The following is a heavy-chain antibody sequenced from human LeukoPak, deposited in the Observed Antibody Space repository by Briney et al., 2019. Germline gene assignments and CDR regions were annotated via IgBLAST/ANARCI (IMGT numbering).Heavy chain of an antibody. CDR1: GGSFSGYY. D-gene: IGHD3-10*01. Sequence: SETLSLTCAVYGGSFSGYYWSWIRQPPGKGLEWIGEINHSGSTNYNPSLKSRVTISVDTSKNQFSLKLSSVTAADAAVYYCARAGKYYYGSGSSNWFDPWGQGTLVTVSS. CDR3: ARAGKYYYGSGSSNWFDP. V-gene: IGHV4-34*01. CDR2: INHSGST. J-gene: IGHJ5*02.